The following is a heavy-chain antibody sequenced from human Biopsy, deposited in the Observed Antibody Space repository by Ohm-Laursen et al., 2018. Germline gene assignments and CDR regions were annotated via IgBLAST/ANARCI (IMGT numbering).Heavy chain of an antibody. Sequence: SLRLSCTAPGFTFSTYWMTWVRQAPGKGLEWVAFIWSSATYKAYADSVKGRFTISRDNSKNTLYLQMNSLRAEGTAVYYCARGGIAVAGTNFDYWGQGTLVTVSS. CDR1: GFTFSTYW. CDR3: ARGGIAVAGTNFDY. J-gene: IGHJ4*02. V-gene: IGHV3-33*08. D-gene: IGHD6-19*01. CDR2: IWSSATYK.